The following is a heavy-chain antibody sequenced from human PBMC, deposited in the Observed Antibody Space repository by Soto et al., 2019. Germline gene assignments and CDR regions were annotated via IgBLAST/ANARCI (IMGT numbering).Heavy chain of an antibody. CDR1: GGTFSSYA. V-gene: IGHV1-69*13. D-gene: IGHD3-3*01. Sequence: SVKVSCKASGGTFSSYAISWVRQAPGQGLEWMGGIIPIFGTANYAQKFQGRVTITADESTSTAYMELSSLRSEDTAVYYCARGSPTGDFWSGYYHPPFDYWGQGTLLTVS. J-gene: IGHJ4*02. CDR2: IIPIFGTA. CDR3: ARGSPTGDFWSGYYHPPFDY.